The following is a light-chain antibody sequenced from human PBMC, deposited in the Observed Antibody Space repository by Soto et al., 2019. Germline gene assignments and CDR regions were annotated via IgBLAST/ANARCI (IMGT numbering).Light chain of an antibody. J-gene: IGLJ1*01. V-gene: IGLV2-11*01. CDR3: QSFDSALLAYV. CDR1: SSDVGAYIY. Sequence: QSALTQPRSVSGSPGQSVTISCTGTSSDVGAYIYVSWYQQYPAKAPKVMIYDVGRRPSGVPDRFSGSKSGNTASLTISGLQAEDEADYYCQSFDSALLAYVFGTGTKLTVL. CDR2: DVG.